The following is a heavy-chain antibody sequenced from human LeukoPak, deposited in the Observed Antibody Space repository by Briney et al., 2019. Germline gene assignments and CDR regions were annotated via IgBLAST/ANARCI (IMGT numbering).Heavy chain of an antibody. J-gene: IGHJ4*02. V-gene: IGHV4-38-2*01. CDR2: IYHIGTT. CDR3: ARLQSIGTAVVTGKYFDY. Sequence: SETLSLTCAVSGYSICSGYYWGWIRPPPGKGREWIGTIYHIGTTYYNPSLKSRITISVDTSKNQFSLNLSSVTAADTAVYYCARLQSIGTAVVTGKYFDYWGQGPLVTVSS. CDR1: GYSICSGYY. D-gene: IGHD5-18*01.